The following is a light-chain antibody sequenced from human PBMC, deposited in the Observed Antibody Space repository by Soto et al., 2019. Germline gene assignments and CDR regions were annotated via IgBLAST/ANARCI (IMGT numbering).Light chain of an antibody. CDR2: GAS. CDR3: QQYNNWPRT. CDR1: QSVGASY. J-gene: IGKJ1*01. Sequence: IVLTQSPGTLSLSPRERATLSCMASQSVGASYLAWYQQKPGQAPRLLINGASSRATGIPDRFSGSGSGTEFTLTISSLQSEDFAVYYCQQYNNWPRTFGQGTKVDIK. V-gene: IGKV3D-15*01.